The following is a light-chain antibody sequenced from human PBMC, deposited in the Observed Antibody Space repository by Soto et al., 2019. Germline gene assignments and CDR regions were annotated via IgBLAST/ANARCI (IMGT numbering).Light chain of an antibody. CDR2: ATS. Sequence: EIVLTQSPATLYVSPGERATLSCRASQSLSSNVAWYQQRPGQAPRLLIYATSSRASDVPARFSGGGSGTEFTLTIASLQSEGFAIYYCQQYNHWPRMLSFGGGTKVDIK. CDR1: QSLSSN. V-gene: IGKV3-15*01. J-gene: IGKJ4*01. CDR3: QQYNHWPRMLS.